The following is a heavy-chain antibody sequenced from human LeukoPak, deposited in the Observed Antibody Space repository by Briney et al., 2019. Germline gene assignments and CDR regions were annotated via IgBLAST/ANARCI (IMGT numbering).Heavy chain of an antibody. D-gene: IGHD6-19*01. CDR1: GYTFTSYY. V-gene: IGHV1-46*01. CDR2: INPSGGST. CDR3: ARDQSDSSGWHGGSHGYYYYGMDV. J-gene: IGHJ6*02. Sequence: ASVKVSCKASGYTFTSYYMHWVRQAPGQGLEWMGIINPSGGSTSYAQKFQGRVTMTRDTSTSTVYMELSSLRSEDTAVYYCARDQSDSSGWHGGSHGYYYYGMDVWXQGTTVTVSS.